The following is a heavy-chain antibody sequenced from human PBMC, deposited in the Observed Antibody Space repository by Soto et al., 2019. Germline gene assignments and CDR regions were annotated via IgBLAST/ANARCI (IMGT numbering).Heavy chain of an antibody. Sequence: ASVKVSCKASGYTFTSYYMHWVRQAPGQGLEWMGWMNPNSGNTSYAQKFQGRVTMTRNTSISTAYMELSSLRSEDTAVYYCAREGGRAFDIWGQGTMVTVSS. CDR1: GYTFTSYY. J-gene: IGHJ3*02. CDR2: MNPNSGNT. CDR3: AREGGRAFDI. V-gene: IGHV1-8*02.